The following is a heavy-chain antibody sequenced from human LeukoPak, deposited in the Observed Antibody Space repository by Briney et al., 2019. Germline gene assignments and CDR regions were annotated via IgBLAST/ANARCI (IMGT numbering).Heavy chain of an antibody. CDR1: GFTFSIYW. D-gene: IGHD3-22*01. CDR3: ARYYYDSSGLGDAFDI. J-gene: IGHJ3*02. Sequence: GGSLRLSCAASGFTFSIYWVHWVRQAPGKGLVWVSSINSDGSSTSYADSVKGRFTISRDNAKNTLYLQMNSLRAEDTAVYYCARYYYDSSGLGDAFDIWGQGTMVTVSS. CDR2: INSDGSST. V-gene: IGHV3-74*01.